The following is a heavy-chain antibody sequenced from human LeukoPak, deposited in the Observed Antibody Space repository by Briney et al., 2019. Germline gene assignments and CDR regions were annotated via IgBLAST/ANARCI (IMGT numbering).Heavy chain of an antibody. CDR3: LRLGSWLHPHYGFDP. J-gene: IGHJ5*02. Sequence: SETLSLTCSLSGGSISSSNYYCGWVRQPPGNGRAWIGYIYYSGSTYYNPSLKSRVTISVDMSKHQFSLRLISVTAADTAVYYCLRLGSWLHPHYGFDPWGQGILVTVSS. CDR1: GGSISSSNYY. CDR2: IYYSGST. D-gene: IGHD5-12*01. V-gene: IGHV4-39*01.